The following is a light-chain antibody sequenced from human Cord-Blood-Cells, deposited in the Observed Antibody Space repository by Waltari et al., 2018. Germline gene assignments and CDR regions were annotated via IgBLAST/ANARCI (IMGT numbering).Light chain of an antibody. J-gene: IGLJ3*02. CDR3: SSYTSSSTRV. CDR2: DVS. CDR1: SSDVGGSNY. V-gene: IGLV2-14*01. Sequence: QSALTQPASVSGSPGQSITISCTRTSSDVGGSNYVSWYQQHPGKAPKLMIYDVSNRPSGVSKRFSGSKSGNTASLTISGLQAEDEADYYCSSYTSSSTRVFGGGTKLTVL.